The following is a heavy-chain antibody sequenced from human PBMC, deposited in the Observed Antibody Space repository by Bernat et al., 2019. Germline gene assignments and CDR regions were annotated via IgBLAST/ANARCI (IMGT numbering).Heavy chain of an antibody. CDR2: TVVGSGNT. J-gene: IGHJ4*02. Sequence: QMQLVQSGPEVKKPGTSVKVSCKASGFTFTSSAMQWVRQARGQRLEWIGWTVVGSGNTNYAQKFQERVTITRDMSTSTAYMELSSLRSEDTAVYYCAADQGTDWNGQGYFDYWGQGTLVTVSS. V-gene: IGHV1-58*02. CDR1: GFTFTSSA. CDR3: AADQGTDWNGQGYFDY. D-gene: IGHD1-1*01.